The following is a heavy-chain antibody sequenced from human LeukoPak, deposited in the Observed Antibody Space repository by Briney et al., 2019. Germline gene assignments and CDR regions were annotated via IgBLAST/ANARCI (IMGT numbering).Heavy chain of an antibody. V-gene: IGHV1-18*01. J-gene: IGHJ5*02. CDR3: ARHNYDFWSGSSEVLGWFDP. D-gene: IGHD3-3*01. CDR2: ISAYNGNT. CDR1: GYTFTSYG. Sequence: ASVKVSCKASGYTFTSYGISWVRQAPGQGLEWMGWISAYNGNTNYAQKLQGRVTMTTDTSTSTAYMELRSLRSDDTAVYYCARHNYDFWSGSSEVLGWFDPWGQGTLVTVSS.